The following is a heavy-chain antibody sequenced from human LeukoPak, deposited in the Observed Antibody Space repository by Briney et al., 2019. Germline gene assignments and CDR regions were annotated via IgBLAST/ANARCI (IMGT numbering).Heavy chain of an antibody. CDR1: GGSISSYY. CDR3: ARAMRYSSSWYDD. CDR2: IYYSGST. V-gene: IGHV4-59*01. J-gene: IGHJ5*02. D-gene: IGHD6-13*01. Sequence: SETLSLTCTVSGGSISSYYWSWIRQPPGKGLEWIGYIYYSGSTNYNPSLKSRVTISVDTSKNQFSLKLSSVTAADTAVYYCARAMRYSSSWYDDWGQGTLVIVSS.